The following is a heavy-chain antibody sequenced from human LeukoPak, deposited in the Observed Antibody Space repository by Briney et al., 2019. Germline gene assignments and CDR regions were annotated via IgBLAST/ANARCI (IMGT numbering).Heavy chain of an antibody. CDR3: ARDRYDLSTGSTSSFYYGMDV. CDR1: GFSVSNNY. Sequence: GGSLRLSCAASGFSVSNNYINWVRQTPGKGLEWVSVTYKGSSTFYADSVRGRFTVSTDSSSNTLYLQMSSLRAGDTAVYYCARDRYDLSTGSTSSFYYGMDVWGQGTSVTVYS. J-gene: IGHJ6*02. V-gene: IGHV3-53*01. D-gene: IGHD3-9*01. CDR2: TYKGSST.